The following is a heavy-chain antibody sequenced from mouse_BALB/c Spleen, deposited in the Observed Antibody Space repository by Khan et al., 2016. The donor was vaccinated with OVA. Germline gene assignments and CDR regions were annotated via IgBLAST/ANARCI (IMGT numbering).Heavy chain of an antibody. J-gene: IGHJ4*01. CDR1: GYTFTNYG. V-gene: IGHV9-3-1*01. D-gene: IGHD1-1*02. CDR2: INTYTGEP. Sequence: QIQLVQSGPELKKPGETVKISCKASGYTFTNYGMNWVKQAPGKGLKWMGWINTYTGEPTYADDFKGRFAFSLETSDSTAYLQINNLKNEDTATYICAKILWPYYCAMDYWVQGTSGTVAS. CDR3: AKILWPYYCAMDY.